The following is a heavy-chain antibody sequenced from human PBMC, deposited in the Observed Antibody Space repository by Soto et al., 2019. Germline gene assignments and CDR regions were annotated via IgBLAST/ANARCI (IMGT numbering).Heavy chain of an antibody. CDR2: IYHTGSA. CDR1: GASLSTSNW. V-gene: IGHV4-4*02. D-gene: IGHD1-26*01. Sequence: LETLSLTCVVSGASLSTSNWWSWVRQAPGKGLEWIGEIYHTGSASYSPSLKSRLSMSIDKSKNQFSLRLTDVTAADTAKYYCARGPRSGSYSVDGFDVWGQGTLVTVSS. CDR3: ARGPRSGSYSVDGFDV. J-gene: IGHJ3*01.